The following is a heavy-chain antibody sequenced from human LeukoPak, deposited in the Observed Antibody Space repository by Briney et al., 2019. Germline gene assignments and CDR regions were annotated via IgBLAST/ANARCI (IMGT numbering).Heavy chain of an antibody. Sequence: SETLSLTCTVSGGSISSYWSWIRQPAGKGLEWIGRIYTSGSTNYNPSLKSRVTMSVDTSKNQFSLKLTSMTAADTAVYYCARDLPYSSSYSFDYWGQGTLVTVSS. J-gene: IGHJ4*02. CDR3: ARDLPYSSSYSFDY. V-gene: IGHV4-4*07. CDR1: GGSISSY. CDR2: IYTSGST. D-gene: IGHD6-13*01.